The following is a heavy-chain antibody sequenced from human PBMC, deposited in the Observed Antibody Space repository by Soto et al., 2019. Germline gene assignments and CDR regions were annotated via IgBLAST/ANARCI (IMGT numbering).Heavy chain of an antibody. CDR3: AREASVLIPADKPSRFDS. CDR1: GYSFMKYG. Sequence: GASVKVSCKGFGYSFMKYGINWVRQAPGQGLEWVGWISPYSGYTHSAQKFHGRLTLTTDTAASTAYMELRILRSADTALYYCAREASVLIPADKPSRFDSWGQGTLVTVSS. J-gene: IGHJ4*02. CDR2: ISPYSGYT. V-gene: IGHV1-18*01. D-gene: IGHD2-8*01.